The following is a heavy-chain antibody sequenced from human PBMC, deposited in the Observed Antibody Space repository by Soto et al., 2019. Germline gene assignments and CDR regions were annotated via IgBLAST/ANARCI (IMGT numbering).Heavy chain of an antibody. V-gene: IGHV3-72*01. J-gene: IGHJ4*02. CDR3: TRCITVTTSSDY. CDR2: SRDKGNSYST. CDR1: GFTFSDYY. Sequence: PGGSLRLSCAGSGFTFSDYYIDWVRQAPGKGLEWVGRSRDKGNSYSTDYAASVKGRFTISRDASKNSLFLQMNSLQTEDTSLYYCTRCITVTTSSDYWGQGTLVTVSS. D-gene: IGHD1-7*01.